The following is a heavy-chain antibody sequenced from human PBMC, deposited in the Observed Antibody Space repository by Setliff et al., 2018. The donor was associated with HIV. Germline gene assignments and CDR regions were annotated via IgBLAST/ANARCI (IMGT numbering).Heavy chain of an antibody. V-gene: IGHV1-18*01. J-gene: IGHJ3*02. Sequence: ASVKVSCKASGYTFSNYGISWVRQAPGQGLEWMGWISDYNGDINYAQKFQGRVTVTTDTSTSTAYMEVRSLRSDDTAVYYCARVRTLDTPVDAFDIWGQGTMVTVSS. CDR3: ARVRTLDTPVDAFDI. CDR2: ISDYNGDI. CDR1: GYTFSNYG. D-gene: IGHD2-15*01.